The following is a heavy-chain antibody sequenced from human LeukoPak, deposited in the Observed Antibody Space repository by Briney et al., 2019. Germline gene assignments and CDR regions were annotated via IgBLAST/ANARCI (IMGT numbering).Heavy chain of an antibody. CDR3: AMDSNWYAV. CDR2: IKQDGSEK. D-gene: IGHD6-13*01. CDR1: GFTFSSYW. V-gene: IGHV3-7*04. Sequence: PGGSLRLSCAVSGFTFSSYWMSWVRQAPGKGLEWVANIKQDGSEKYYVDSVKGRFTISRDNAKNSLYLQMNSLRAEDTAVYYCAMDSNWYAVWGQGTLVTVSS. J-gene: IGHJ4*02.